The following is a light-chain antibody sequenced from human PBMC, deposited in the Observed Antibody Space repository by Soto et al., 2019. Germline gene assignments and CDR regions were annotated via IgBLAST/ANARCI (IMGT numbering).Light chain of an antibody. J-gene: IGKJ1*01. CDR1: QSVGSN. V-gene: IGKV3-15*01. CDR3: QQYNNWPPWT. CDR2: GAS. Sequence: EVVMTQSPATLSVSPGERATLSCRASQSVGSNLAWYQQTPGQAPRLLIYGASTRATGIPARFSGSGSGTEFTLTISGLQSEDFAVYYCQQYNNWPPWTFGQGTKVDIK.